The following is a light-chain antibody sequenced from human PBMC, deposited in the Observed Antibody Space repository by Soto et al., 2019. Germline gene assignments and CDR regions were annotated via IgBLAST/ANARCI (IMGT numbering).Light chain of an antibody. CDR1: QIISTW. CDR3: QHYDTYSGT. Sequence: DIQLTQSPSSLSASVGDRVTITCRASQIISTWLAWYQQKSGEAPKLPIYRASNLVSGVPSRFSGSGSGTEFTLTISGLQPDDFSIYYCQHYDTYSGTFGPGTKVDL. J-gene: IGKJ3*01. CDR2: RAS. V-gene: IGKV1-5*03.